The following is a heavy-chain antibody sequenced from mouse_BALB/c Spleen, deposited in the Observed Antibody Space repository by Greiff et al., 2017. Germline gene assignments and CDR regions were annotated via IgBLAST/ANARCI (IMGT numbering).Heavy chain of an antibody. CDR3: ARYRQEIDYGSFAY. D-gene: IGHD2-1*01. Sequence: EVQRVESGPSLVKPSQTLSLTCSVTGDSITSGYWNWIRKFPGNKLEYMGYISYSGSTYYNPSLKSRISITRDTSKNQYYLQLNSVTTEDTATYYCARYRQEIDYGSFAYWGQGTLVTVSA. CDR1: GDSITSGY. J-gene: IGHJ3*01. CDR2: ISYSGST. V-gene: IGHV3-8*02.